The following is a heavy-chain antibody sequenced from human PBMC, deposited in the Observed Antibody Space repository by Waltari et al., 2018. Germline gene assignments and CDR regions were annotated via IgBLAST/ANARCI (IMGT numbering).Heavy chain of an antibody. Sequence: QLQLQESGPGLVKPSETLSLTCSVSGVSIPSNRHYWGWIRQPPGQGLEWIGTMSYSGATYSSPSLKSRVTISRDTSKNKLSLKLGSVTAADTAIYYCATYIGASVGTAAFDVWGQGTMVSVSS. V-gene: IGHV4-39*01. CDR3: ATYIGASVGTAAFDV. CDR1: GVSIPSNRHY. D-gene: IGHD1-1*01. CDR2: MSYSGAT. J-gene: IGHJ3*01.